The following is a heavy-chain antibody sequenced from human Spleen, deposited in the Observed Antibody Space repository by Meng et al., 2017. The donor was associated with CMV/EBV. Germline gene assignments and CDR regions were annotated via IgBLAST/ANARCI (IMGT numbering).Heavy chain of an antibody. D-gene: IGHD2-2*02. Sequence: GGSLRLSCAASGFTVSSNYMSWVRQAPGKGLEWVSVIYSGGSTYYADSVKGRFTISRDNSKNTLYLQMNSLRAEDTAVYYCARDPNYFPAAIPYYYYGMDVWGQGTTVTVSS. J-gene: IGHJ6*02. CDR2: IYSGGST. CDR3: ARDPNYFPAAIPYYYYGMDV. CDR1: GFTVSSNY. V-gene: IGHV3-66*02.